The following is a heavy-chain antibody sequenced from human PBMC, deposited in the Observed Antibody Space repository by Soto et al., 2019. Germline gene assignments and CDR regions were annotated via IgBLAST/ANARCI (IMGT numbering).Heavy chain of an antibody. J-gene: IGHJ6*02. D-gene: IGHD1-26*01. CDR3: AKAMGATIYYYYGMDV. CDR2: ISSSGGST. V-gene: IGHV3-23*01. CDR1: GFTFSSYA. Sequence: GGSLRLSCAASGFTFSSYAMSWVRQAPGKGLEWVSAISSSGGSTYYADSVKGRFTISRDNSKNTLYLQMNSLRAEDTAVYYCAKAMGATIYYYYGMDVWGQGTTVTVSS.